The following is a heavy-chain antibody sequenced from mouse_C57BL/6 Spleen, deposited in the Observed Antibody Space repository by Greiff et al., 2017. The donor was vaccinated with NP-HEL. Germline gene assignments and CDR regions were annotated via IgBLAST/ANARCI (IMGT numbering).Heavy chain of an antibody. CDR1: GYAFSSSW. Sequence: QVQLQQSGPELVKPGASVKISCKASGYAFSSSWMNWVKQRPGKGLEWIGRIYPGDGDTNYNGKFKGKATLTADKSSSTAYMQLSSLTSEDSAVYFCARGDYGYDADYWGQGTTLTVSS. J-gene: IGHJ2*01. CDR3: ARGDYGYDADY. D-gene: IGHD2-2*01. V-gene: IGHV1-82*01. CDR2: IYPGDGDT.